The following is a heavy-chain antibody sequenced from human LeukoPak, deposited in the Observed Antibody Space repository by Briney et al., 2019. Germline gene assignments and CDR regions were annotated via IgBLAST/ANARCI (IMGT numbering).Heavy chain of an antibody. V-gene: IGHV3-30*03. CDR2: ISFDGNIK. D-gene: IGHD7-27*01. J-gene: IGHJ4*02. Sequence: GGSLRLSCAASGFTFRSDAMHWVRQAPGKGLEWVAFISFDGNIKYFADPVKGRFTISRDNSKNTVYLQMNSLRAEDTAVYYCARSPPNWGLKYYFDYWGQGTLVTVSS. CDR1: GFTFRSDA. CDR3: ARSPPNWGLKYYFDY.